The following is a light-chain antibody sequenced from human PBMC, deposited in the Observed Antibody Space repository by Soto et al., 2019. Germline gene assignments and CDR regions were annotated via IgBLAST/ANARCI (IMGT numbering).Light chain of an antibody. V-gene: IGLV2-14*01. CDR1: SSDVGKYNY. CDR2: EVS. Sequence: QSVLTQPASVSGSPGQSITISCTGTSSDVGKYNYVSWYQQHPAKAPKLMIFEVSNRPSGVSNRFSGSKSGNTASLTISGPEAEDEAEYDYSSYSCRSINTVVFCGGTKLTVL. CDR3: SSYSCRSINTVV. J-gene: IGLJ2*01.